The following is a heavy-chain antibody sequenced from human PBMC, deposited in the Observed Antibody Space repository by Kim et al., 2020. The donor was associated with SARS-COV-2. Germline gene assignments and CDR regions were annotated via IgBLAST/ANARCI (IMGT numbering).Heavy chain of an antibody. CDR1: GGTFSSYA. J-gene: IGHJ6*02. CDR2: IIPILGIA. Sequence: SVKVSCKASGGTFSSYAISWVRQAPGQGLEWMGRIIPILGIANYAQKFQGRVTITADKSTSTAYIELSSLRSEDTAVYYCARDKGPSYGMDVWGQGATV. CDR3: ARDKGPSYGMDV. V-gene: IGHV1-69*04.